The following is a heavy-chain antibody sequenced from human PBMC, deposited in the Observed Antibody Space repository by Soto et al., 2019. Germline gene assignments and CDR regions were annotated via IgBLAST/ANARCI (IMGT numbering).Heavy chain of an antibody. CDR1: GYSFSNYW. CDR2: IFPADSDT. V-gene: IGHV5-51*01. CDR3: ARRGSRNEVYGMDV. Sequence: PGESLKISCKGSGYSFSNYWIGWVRQIPWKGLEWMGIIFPADSDTRYSPSFQGQVIISADKSTSTAYLQWSSLTASDTAMYYCARRGSRNEVYGMDVWGQGTTVTVSS. J-gene: IGHJ6*02.